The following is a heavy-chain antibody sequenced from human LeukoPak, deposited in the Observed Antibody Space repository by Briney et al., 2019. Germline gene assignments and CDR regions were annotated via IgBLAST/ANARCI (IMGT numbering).Heavy chain of an antibody. Sequence: SETLSLTCTVSGGSISSGSYYWSWIRQPAGKGLEWIGRIYTTGSTNYNPSLKSRVTISVDTSKNQFSLKLSAVTAADTAVYYCARLDYYGSGSQTFYYWGQGTLVTVSS. CDR1: GGSISSGSYY. CDR3: ARLDYYGSGSQTFYY. J-gene: IGHJ4*02. D-gene: IGHD3-10*01. CDR2: IYTTGST. V-gene: IGHV4-61*02.